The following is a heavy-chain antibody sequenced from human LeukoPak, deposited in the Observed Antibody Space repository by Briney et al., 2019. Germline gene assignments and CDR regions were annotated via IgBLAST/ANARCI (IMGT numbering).Heavy chain of an antibody. CDR2: ISGSGGST. J-gene: IGHJ4*02. CDR1: GFTFSSYA. V-gene: IGHV3-23*01. D-gene: IGHD6-19*01. Sequence: PGGSLSLSCAASGFTFSSYAMSWVRQAPGKGLEWVSAISGSGGSTYYADSVKGRFTISRDNSKNTLYLQMNSLRAEDTAVYYCAKDRYSSGWYNIRALLDYWGQGTLVTVSS. CDR3: AKDRYSSGWYNIRALLDY.